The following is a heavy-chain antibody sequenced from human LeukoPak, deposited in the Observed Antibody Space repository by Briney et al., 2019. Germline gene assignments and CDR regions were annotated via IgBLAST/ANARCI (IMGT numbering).Heavy chain of an antibody. CDR1: GFTFSSYW. CDR2: IASDGSST. CDR3: ARDLGGRSGH. J-gene: IGHJ4*02. D-gene: IGHD1-26*01. V-gene: IGHV3-74*01. Sequence: GGSLRLSCAASGFTFSSYWMNWVRQAPGKGLVWVSRIASDGSSTTYADSVKGRFSIPRDNAKNTLYLQMNSLRVEDTAVYYCARDLGGRSGHWGQGTLVTVSS.